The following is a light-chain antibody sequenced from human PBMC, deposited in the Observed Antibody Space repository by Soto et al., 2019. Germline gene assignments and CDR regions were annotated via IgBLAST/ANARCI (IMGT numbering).Light chain of an antibody. CDR1: PGINNY. CDR2: AAS. Sequence: DIPMTQSPSSLSASVGDRVTITCRASPGINNYVAWYQQKPGKPPKLLIYAASTLQSGVPSRFSGSGSGTDFTLTINSLQPEDVATYSCQKYSSVPVFGPGTKVDIK. J-gene: IGKJ3*01. V-gene: IGKV1-27*01. CDR3: QKYSSVPV.